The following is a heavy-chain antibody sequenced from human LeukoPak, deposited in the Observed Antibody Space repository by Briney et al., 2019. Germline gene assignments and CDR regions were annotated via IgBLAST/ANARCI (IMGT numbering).Heavy chain of an antibody. CDR1: GFTFSSYA. Sequence: GGSLRLSCAASGFTFSSYAMSWVRKSPGKGLEWVSAISGSCGSTYYANYVTARLTIARDNSKNTLYLQMNSLRAEDTAVYYCAKAGDYVYYYYGMDVWGQGTTVTVSS. CDR3: AKAGDYVYYYYGMDV. V-gene: IGHV3-23*01. D-gene: IGHD4-17*01. J-gene: IGHJ6*02. CDR2: ISGSCGST.